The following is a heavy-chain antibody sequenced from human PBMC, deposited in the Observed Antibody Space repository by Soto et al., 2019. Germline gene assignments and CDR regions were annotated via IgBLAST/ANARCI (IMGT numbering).Heavy chain of an antibody. V-gene: IGHV1-18*04. Sequence: QVQLVQSGAEVKKPGASVKVSCKASGYTFTSYGISWVRQAPGQGLEWMGWISAYNGNTNYAQKLQGRVTMTTDTSTSTAYMELRSLRSDDTAVYYCASTTYYYDSSGYYYDPYYYGIDVWGQGTTVTVSS. CDR2: ISAYNGNT. CDR1: GYTFTSYG. D-gene: IGHD3-22*01. J-gene: IGHJ6*02. CDR3: ASTTYYYDSSGYYYDPYYYGIDV.